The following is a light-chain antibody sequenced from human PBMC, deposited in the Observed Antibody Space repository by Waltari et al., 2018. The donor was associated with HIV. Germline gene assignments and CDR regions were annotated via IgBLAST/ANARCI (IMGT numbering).Light chain of an antibody. V-gene: IGKV3-20*01. J-gene: IGKJ2*01. CDR1: QTVTSNF. CDR2: GAS. Sequence: EIVLTQSPRTLSVSPGERATLPCRASQTVTSNFLAWYQMKPGQAPRLLIFGASIRATGVPDKFSGSGSGTDFTLTIGRLEPEDFAVYYCHQYGTSPQTFGQGSKVEIK. CDR3: HQYGTSPQT.